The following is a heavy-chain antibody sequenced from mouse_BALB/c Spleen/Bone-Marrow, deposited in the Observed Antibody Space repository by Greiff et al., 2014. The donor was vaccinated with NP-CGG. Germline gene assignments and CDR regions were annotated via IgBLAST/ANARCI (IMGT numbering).Heavy chain of an antibody. D-gene: IGHD1-1*01. J-gene: IGHJ4*01. Sequence: VQLVESGAELVRPGSSVKISCKASGYAFSSYWMNWVKQRPGQGLEWIGQIYPGDGDTNYNGKFKGKATLTADKSSSTAYMQLSSLTSEDSAVYFCARWITTAVAPYVMDYWGQGTSVTVSS. CDR1: GYAFSSYW. V-gene: IGHV1-80*01. CDR3: ARWITTAVAPYVMDY. CDR2: IYPGDGDT.